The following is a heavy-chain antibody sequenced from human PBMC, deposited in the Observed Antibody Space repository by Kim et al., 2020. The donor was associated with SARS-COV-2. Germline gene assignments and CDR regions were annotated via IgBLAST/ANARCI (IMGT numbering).Heavy chain of an antibody. D-gene: IGHD2-2*01. Sequence: SVKGRFTISRDNSKNTLYLQMNSLRAEDTAVYYCALIPRNIVVVPAAMAWGQGTLVTVSS. CDR3: ALIPRNIVVVPAAMA. J-gene: IGHJ5*02. V-gene: IGHV3-30*16.